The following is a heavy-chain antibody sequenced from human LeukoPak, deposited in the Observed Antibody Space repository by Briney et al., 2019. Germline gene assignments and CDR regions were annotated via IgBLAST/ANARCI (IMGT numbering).Heavy chain of an antibody. J-gene: IGHJ4*02. CDR3: ARAELRYSYGLLDY. V-gene: IGHV4-39*07. CDR2: IYYSGST. D-gene: IGHD5-18*01. Sequence: SETLSLTCTVSGGSISSSSYYWGWIRQPSGKGLEWIGSIYYSGSTYYNPSLKSRVTISVDTSKNQFSLKLSSVTAADTAVYYCARAELRYSYGLLDYWGQGTLVTVSS. CDR1: GGSISSSSYY.